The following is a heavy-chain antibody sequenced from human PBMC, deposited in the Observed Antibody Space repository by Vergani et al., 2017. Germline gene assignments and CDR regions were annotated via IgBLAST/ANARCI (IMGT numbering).Heavy chain of an antibody. Sequence: QVQLQESGPGLVKPSQTLSLTCTVSGGSISSGGYYWGWIRQPPGKGLEWIGSIYYSGSTYYNPSLKSRVTISVDTSKNQFSLKLSSVTAADTAVYYCARDRYDILTGYDYYYYYGMDVWGQGTTVTVSS. CDR2: IYYSGST. CDR1: GGSISSGGYY. CDR3: ARDRYDILTGYDYYYYYGMDV. V-gene: IGHV4-39*01. J-gene: IGHJ6*02. D-gene: IGHD3-9*01.